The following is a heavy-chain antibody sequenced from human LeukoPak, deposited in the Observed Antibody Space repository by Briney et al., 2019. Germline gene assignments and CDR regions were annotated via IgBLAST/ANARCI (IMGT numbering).Heavy chain of an antibody. J-gene: IGHJ5*02. CDR2: INPNSGGT. V-gene: IGHV1-2*02. CDR1: GYSFTDYY. CDR3: ARAAGLHGGPYLIGP. D-gene: IGHD3-16*01. Sequence: ASVKVSFKTSGYSFTDYYMHWVRQAPGQGLEWMGWINPNSGGTSSAQKFQGRVTMPRGTSTTTVYMEVRWLTFDDTAVYSCARAAGLHGGPYLIGPWGEGTLVTVSS.